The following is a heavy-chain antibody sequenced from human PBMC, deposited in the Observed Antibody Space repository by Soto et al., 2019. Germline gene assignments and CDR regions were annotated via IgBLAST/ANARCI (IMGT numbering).Heavy chain of an antibody. J-gene: IGHJ6*02. V-gene: IGHV1-69*13. D-gene: IGHD1-7*01. Sequence: GASVKVSCKASGGTFSSYAISWVRQAPGQGLEWMGGIIPIFGTANYAQKFQGRVTITADESTSTAYMELSSLRSEDTAVYYCARVRPELSYYYGMDVWGQGTTVTVSS. CDR2: IIPIFGTA. CDR1: GGTFSSYA. CDR3: ARVRPELSYYYGMDV.